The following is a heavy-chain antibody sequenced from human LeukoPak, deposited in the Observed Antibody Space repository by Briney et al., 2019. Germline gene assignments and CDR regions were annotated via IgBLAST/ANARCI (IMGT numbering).Heavy chain of an antibody. J-gene: IGHJ4*02. V-gene: IGHV4-4*02. CDR3: ARRRRYDSSGYRAFDY. CDR1: GGSISSSNW. D-gene: IGHD3-22*01. CDR2: IYHSGST. Sequence: PSGTLSLTCAVSGGSISSSNWWSWVRQPPGKGLEWIGEIYHSGSTNYNPSLKSRVTISVDTSKNQFSLKLSSVTAADTAVYYCARRRRYDSSGYRAFDYWGQGTLVTVSS.